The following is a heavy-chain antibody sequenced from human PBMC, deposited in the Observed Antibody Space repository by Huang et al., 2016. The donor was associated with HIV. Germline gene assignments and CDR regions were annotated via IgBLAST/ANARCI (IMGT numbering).Heavy chain of an antibody. CDR1: GFSLDSYN. D-gene: IGHD6-13*01. V-gene: IGHV3-21*01. CDR3: ARDRGQQLSPFDS. Sequence: EVQLVESGGGLVKPGGSLRLSCAASGFSLDSYNMYWVRQTPGKWLQGVSSISPSSSFIDYADSVKGRFSISRDNAKNSLYLQMNNLRGEDTAVYYCARDRGQQLSPFDSWGQGTLVTVSS. CDR2: ISPSSSFI. J-gene: IGHJ4*02.